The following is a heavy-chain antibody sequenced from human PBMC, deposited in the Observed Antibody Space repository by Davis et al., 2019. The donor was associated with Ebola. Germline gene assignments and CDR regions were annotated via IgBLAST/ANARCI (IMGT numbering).Heavy chain of an antibody. Sequence: GESLKISCAASGFTFSGSAMHWVRQASGKGLEWVGRIRSKANSYATAYAASVKGRFTISRDDSKNTAYLQMNSLKTEDTAVYYCTSDLTVSGDYWGQGTLVTVSS. CDR1: GFTFSGSA. CDR2: IRSKANSYAT. D-gene: IGHD4-17*01. CDR3: TSDLTVSGDY. V-gene: IGHV3-73*01. J-gene: IGHJ4*02.